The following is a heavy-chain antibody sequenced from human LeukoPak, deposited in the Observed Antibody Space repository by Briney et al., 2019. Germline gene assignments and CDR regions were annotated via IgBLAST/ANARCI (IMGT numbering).Heavy chain of an antibody. Sequence: SETLSLTCTVSGGSISSYYWSWIRQPPGKGLEWIGYIYYSGSTNYNPSLKSRVTISVDTSKNQSSLKLSSVTAADTAVYYCARLGAVAGLMYNWFDPWGQGTLVTVSS. CDR2: IYYSGST. D-gene: IGHD6-19*01. J-gene: IGHJ5*02. V-gene: IGHV4-59*08. CDR3: ARLGAVAGLMYNWFDP. CDR1: GGSISSYY.